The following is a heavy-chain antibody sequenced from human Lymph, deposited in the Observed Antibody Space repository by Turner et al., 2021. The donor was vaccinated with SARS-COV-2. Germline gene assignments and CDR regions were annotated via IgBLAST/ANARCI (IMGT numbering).Heavy chain of an antibody. D-gene: IGHD2-15*01. CDR1: GASISSSNW. CDR3: ATKYCSSGSCSYFDY. V-gene: IGHV4-4*02. J-gene: IGHJ4*02. CDR2: SYHSGST. Sequence: QVQLQESGPGLVNPSGTLSLTCAVSGASISSSNWWSWVRQPPGKGLEWIGESYHSGSTNYNPSLKSRVTISVDKSKNQFSLKLSSVTAADTAVYYCATKYCSSGSCSYFDYWGQGTLVTVSS.